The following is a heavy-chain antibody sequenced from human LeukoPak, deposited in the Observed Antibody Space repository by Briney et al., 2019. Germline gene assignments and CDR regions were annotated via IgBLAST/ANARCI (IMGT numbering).Heavy chain of an antibody. CDR2: ISYDGSDK. CDR1: GFTFSSYA. CDR3: ARGSRAIVATKFARGRYMDV. V-gene: IGHV3-30*04. D-gene: IGHD5-12*01. J-gene: IGHJ6*03. Sequence: GGSLRLSCAPSGFTFSSYAMHWVRQAPGKGLEWVALISYDGSDKYYADSVKGRFTISRDNYKNTLYLQMNTLRTEDTAVYYCARGSRAIVATKFARGRYMDVWGKGTTVTVSS.